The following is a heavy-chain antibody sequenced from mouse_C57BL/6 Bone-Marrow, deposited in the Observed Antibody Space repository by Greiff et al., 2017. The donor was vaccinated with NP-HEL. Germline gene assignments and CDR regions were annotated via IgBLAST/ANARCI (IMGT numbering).Heavy chain of an antibody. CDR2: ISYDGSN. CDR3: ARGNYYYGSNYYAMDY. D-gene: IGHD1-1*01. CDR1: GYSITSGYY. J-gene: IGHJ4*01. V-gene: IGHV3-6*01. Sequence: EVQLVESGPGLVKPSQSLSLTCSVTGYSITSGYYWNWIRQFPGNKLEWMGYISYDGSNNYNPSLKNRISITRDTSKNQFFLKLNSVTTEDTATYYCARGNYYYGSNYYAMDYWGQGTSVTVSS.